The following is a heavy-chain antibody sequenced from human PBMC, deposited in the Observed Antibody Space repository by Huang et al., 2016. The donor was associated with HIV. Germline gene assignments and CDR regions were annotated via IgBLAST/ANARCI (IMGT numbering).Heavy chain of an antibody. CDR2: LNHSETD. CDR3: ARGLRFCRGGDCFPTHFQH. V-gene: IGHV4-34*02. CDR1: GGSFSGYQ. D-gene: IGHD2-21*02. J-gene: IGHJ1*01. Sequence: QVRLEQWGAGLLKPSATLSLTCAVYGGSFSGYQWTWICQSPRQVLEWIGELNHSETDTYKPYRKTQVNITADMYKNQFSLKKTALAVADTAVYFCARGLRFCRGGDCFPTHFQHWSQG.